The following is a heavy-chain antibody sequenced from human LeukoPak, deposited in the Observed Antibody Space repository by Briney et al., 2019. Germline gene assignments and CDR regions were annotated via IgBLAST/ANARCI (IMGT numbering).Heavy chain of an antibody. J-gene: IGHJ6*03. D-gene: IGHD5-18*01. CDR1: GGTFSSYA. CDR2: IIPIFGTA. Sequence: GASVKVSCKASGGTFSSYAISWVRQAPGQGLEWMGGIIPIFGTANYAQKFQGRVTITADESTSTAYMELSSLRSEDTAVYYCARGDVDTAMVNYYYYYMDVWGKGTTVTVSS. V-gene: IGHV1-69*13. CDR3: ARGDVDTAMVNYYYYYMDV.